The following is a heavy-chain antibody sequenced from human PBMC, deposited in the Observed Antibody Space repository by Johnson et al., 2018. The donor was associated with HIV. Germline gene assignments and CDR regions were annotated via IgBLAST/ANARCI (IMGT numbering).Heavy chain of an antibody. CDR3: AKVGATVITPRGEAFDI. CDR1: GFTFNDYA. D-gene: IGHD4-23*01. CDR2: INWNGGST. V-gene: IGHV3-20*04. Sequence: VQLVESGGGVVRPGGSLRLSCAASGFTFNDYAMSWVRQAPGKGLEWVYDINWNGGSTGYADSVKGRFTISRDNSKNTLYLQMNSLRAEDTAVYYCAKVGATVITPRGEAFDIWGQGTMVTVSS. J-gene: IGHJ3*02.